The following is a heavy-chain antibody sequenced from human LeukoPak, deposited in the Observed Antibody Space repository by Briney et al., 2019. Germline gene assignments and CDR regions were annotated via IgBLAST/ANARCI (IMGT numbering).Heavy chain of an antibody. CDR1: GFTFSSYA. D-gene: IGHD6-19*01. J-gene: IGHJ4*02. CDR2: ISGSGGST. V-gene: IGHV3-23*01. Sequence: GGSLRLSCAASGFTFSSYAMSWVRQAPGKGLEWVSAISGSGGSTYYADSVKGRFTIPRDNSKNTLYLQMNSLRAEDTAVYYCAIVIGSGWSHDYWGQGTLVTVSS. CDR3: AIVIGSGWSHDY.